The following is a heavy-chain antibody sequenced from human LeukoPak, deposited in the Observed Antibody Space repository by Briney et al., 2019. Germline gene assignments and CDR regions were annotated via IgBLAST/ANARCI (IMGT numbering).Heavy chain of an antibody. CDR3: ARDMTTATTCYLQH. Sequence: GGSLRLSCAASGFTFSDYYMSWIRQAPGKGLEWVSYISSSGSTIYYADSVKGRFTISRDNAKNSLCLQMNSLRAEDTAVYYCARDMTTATTCYLQHWGQGTLVTVSS. V-gene: IGHV3-11*04. J-gene: IGHJ1*01. D-gene: IGHD4-17*01. CDR1: GFTFSDYY. CDR2: ISSSGSTI.